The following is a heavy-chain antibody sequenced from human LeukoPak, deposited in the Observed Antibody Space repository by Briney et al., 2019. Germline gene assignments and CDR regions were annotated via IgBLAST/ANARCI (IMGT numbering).Heavy chain of an antibody. Sequence: ASVEVSCKASGYTFTSYGISWVRQAPGQGLEWMGWISAYNGNTNYAQKFQGRVTMTTDTSTSTAYMELRSLRSDDTAVYYCARAGEACSSTSCSNYGMDVWGQGTTVTVSS. V-gene: IGHV1-18*01. J-gene: IGHJ6*02. CDR3: ARAGEACSSTSCSNYGMDV. CDR1: GYTFTSYG. CDR2: ISAYNGNT. D-gene: IGHD2-2*01.